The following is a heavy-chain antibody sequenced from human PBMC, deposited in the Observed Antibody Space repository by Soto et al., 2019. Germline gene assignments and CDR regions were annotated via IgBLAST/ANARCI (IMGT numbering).Heavy chain of an antibody. D-gene: IGHD5-18*01. CDR1: GFSFSSYA. CDR3: ARDSGYSYGQLDY. J-gene: IGHJ4*02. Sequence: GGSLRLSCAASGFSFSSYAMNWVRQAPGKGLEWVSYISSSISTIYYADSVKGRFTISIDNAKNSLYPQMNSRSAEDTAVYYCARDSGYSYGQLDYWGQGTLVTVYS. V-gene: IGHV3-48*01. CDR2: ISSSISTI.